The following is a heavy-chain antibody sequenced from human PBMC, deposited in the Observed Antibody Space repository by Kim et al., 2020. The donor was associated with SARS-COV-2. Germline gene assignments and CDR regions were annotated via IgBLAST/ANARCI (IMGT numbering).Heavy chain of an antibody. CDR2: ISYDGSNK. CDR1: GFTFSSYA. Sequence: GGSLRLSCAASGFTFSSYAMHWVRQAPGKGLEWVAVISYDGSNKYYADSVKGRFTISRDNSKNTLYLQMNSLRAEDTAVYYCARGYCSSTSCSLLSYYYGMDVWGQGTTVTVSS. J-gene: IGHJ6*02. CDR3: ARGYCSSTSCSLLSYYYGMDV. V-gene: IGHV3-30*04. D-gene: IGHD2-2*01.